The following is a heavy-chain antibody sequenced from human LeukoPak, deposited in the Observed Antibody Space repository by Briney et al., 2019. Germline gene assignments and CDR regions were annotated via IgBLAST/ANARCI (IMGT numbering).Heavy chain of an antibody. CDR3: AKDLNRQLYYDFWSGYVFNT. CDR2: IYSGGST. J-gene: IGHJ4*02. Sequence: GGSLRLSCAASGFTVSSNYMSWVRQAPGKGLEWVSVIYSGGSTYYADSVKGRFTISRDNSKNTLYLQMNSLRAEDTAVYYCAKDLNRQLYYDFWSGYVFNTWGQGTLVTVSS. D-gene: IGHD3-3*01. V-gene: IGHV3-53*01. CDR1: GFTVSSNY.